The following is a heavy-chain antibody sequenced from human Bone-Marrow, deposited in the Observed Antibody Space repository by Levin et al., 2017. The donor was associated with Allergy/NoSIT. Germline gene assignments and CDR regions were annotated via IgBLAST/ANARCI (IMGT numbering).Heavy chain of an antibody. CDR3: ARWPTGTTSFDC. CDR1: GGSISSYF. D-gene: IGHD1-1*01. Sequence: MASETLSLTCTVSGGSISSYFWSWIRQPPGKGLEWIGYIYHSGSTNYNPSLKSRVTISVDTSKNQFSLKLSSVTAADTAVYYCARWPTGTTSFDCWGQGTLVTVSS. V-gene: IGHV4-59*01. J-gene: IGHJ4*02. CDR2: IYHSGST.